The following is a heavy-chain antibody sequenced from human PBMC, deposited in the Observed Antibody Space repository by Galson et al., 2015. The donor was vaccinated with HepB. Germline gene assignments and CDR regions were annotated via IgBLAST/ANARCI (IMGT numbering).Heavy chain of an antibody. CDR1: GFTFSSYW. J-gene: IGHJ4*02. Sequence: SLRLSCAASGFTFSSYWMSWVRQAPGKGLEWVANIKQDGSEKYYVDSVKGRFTISRDNAKNSLYLRMNSLRAEDTAVYYCARDGARGYDILTGPNPYYFDYWGQGTLVTVSS. D-gene: IGHD3-9*01. CDR2: IKQDGSEK. V-gene: IGHV3-7*03. CDR3: ARDGARGYDILTGPNPYYFDY.